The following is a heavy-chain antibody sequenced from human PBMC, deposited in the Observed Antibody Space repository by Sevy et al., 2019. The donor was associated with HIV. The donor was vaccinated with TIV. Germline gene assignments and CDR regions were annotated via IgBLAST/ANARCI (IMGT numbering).Heavy chain of an antibody. CDR3: ARDLSGWFDP. J-gene: IGHJ5*02. V-gene: IGHV3-21*01. Sequence: GGSLRLSCAASGFTFSSYSMNWVRQAPGKGLEWVSSISSSSSYIYYADPVKGRFTISRDNAKNSLYLQMNSLRAEDTAVYYCARDLSGWFDPWGQGTLVTVSS. CDR2: ISSSSSYI. D-gene: IGHD3-10*01. CDR1: GFTFSSYS.